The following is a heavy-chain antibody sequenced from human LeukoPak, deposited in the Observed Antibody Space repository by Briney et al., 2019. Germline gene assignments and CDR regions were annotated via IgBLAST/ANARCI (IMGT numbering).Heavy chain of an antibody. J-gene: IGHJ4*02. D-gene: IGHD3-22*01. Sequence: PSETLSLTCTVSGGSVSSGSYYWSWIRQHPGKGLEWIGYIYYSGSTYYNPSLKSRVTISVDTSKNQFSLKLSSVTAADTAVYYCARGRYDSSGYYFSPADYFDYWGQGTLVTVSS. V-gene: IGHV4-31*03. CDR1: GGSVSSGSYY. CDR2: IYYSGST. CDR3: ARGRYDSSGYYFSPADYFDY.